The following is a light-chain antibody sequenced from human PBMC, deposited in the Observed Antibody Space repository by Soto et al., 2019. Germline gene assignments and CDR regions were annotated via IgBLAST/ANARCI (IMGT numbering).Light chain of an antibody. CDR1: SSDVGGYNF. J-gene: IGLJ1*01. V-gene: IGLV2-14*01. CDR3: SSYTSISTYV. CDR2: DAT. Sequence: QSVLTQPASMSGSPGQSITISCTGTSSDVGGYNFVSWYQQHPDKAPKLMIYDATNRPSGVSNRFSGSKSGNTASLTISGLQAEDEADYYCSSYTSISTYVFGTGTKVTVL.